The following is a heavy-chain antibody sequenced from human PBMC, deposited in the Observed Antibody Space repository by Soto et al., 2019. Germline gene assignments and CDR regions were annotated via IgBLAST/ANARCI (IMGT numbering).Heavy chain of an antibody. Sequence: SVKVSCKASGGTFSSYAISWVRQAPGQGLEWMGGIIPIFGTANYAQKFQGRVTITADESTSTAYMELSSLRAEDTAVYYCARDPSDPLDYDGHYFDYWGQGTLVTVSS. CDR3: ARDPSDPLDYDGHYFDY. J-gene: IGHJ4*02. V-gene: IGHV1-69*13. CDR1: GGTFSSYA. CDR2: IIPIFGTA. D-gene: IGHD3-22*01.